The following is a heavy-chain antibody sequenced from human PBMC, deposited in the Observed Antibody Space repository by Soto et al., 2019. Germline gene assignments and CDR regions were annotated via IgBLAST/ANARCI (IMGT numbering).Heavy chain of an antibody. CDR2: ISYSGTT. V-gene: IGHV4-59*08. CDR3: ASNSYGYIFYDY. CDR1: GGSLSSYY. J-gene: IGHJ4*02. Sequence: PSETLSLTCTVSGGSLSSYYWSLIRRPPGMGLEWIASISYSGTTNYNSSLKSRVTISVDTSKNQFSLKLSSVTAADTAVYYCASNSYGYIFYDYWGQGTLVIVSS. D-gene: IGHD5-18*01.